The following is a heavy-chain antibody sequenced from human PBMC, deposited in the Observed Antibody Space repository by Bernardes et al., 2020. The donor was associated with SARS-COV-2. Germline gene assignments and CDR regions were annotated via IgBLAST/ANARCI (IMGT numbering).Heavy chain of an antibody. V-gene: IGHV1-2*04. J-gene: IGHJ5*02. CDR2: INPNSGDT. Sequence: ASVKVSCKASGYTFTGYYMHWVRQAPGQGLEWMGWINPNSGDTNYAQKFQGWVTMTRDTSISTAYMELSRLRSDDTAVYYCAREGHYYGSGSHAWFDPWGQGTLVTVSS. D-gene: IGHD3-10*01. CDR3: AREGHYYGSGSHAWFDP. CDR1: GYTFTGYY.